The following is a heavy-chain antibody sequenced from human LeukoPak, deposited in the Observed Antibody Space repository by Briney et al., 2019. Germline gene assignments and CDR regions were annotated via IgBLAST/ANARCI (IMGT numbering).Heavy chain of an antibody. V-gene: IGHV4-34*01. D-gene: IGHD3-16*01. CDR3: ARVKDPGGYYYYSYMDI. CDR1: GGSFSGHY. J-gene: IGHJ6*03. CDR2: INHSGST. Sequence: SETLSLTCAVYGGSFSGHYWTWIRQPPGKGLEWIGEINHSGSTNYNPSLKSRVTISVDTSKNQFSLKVSSVTAADTAVYYCARVKDPGGYYYYSYMDIWGKGNTVTVSS.